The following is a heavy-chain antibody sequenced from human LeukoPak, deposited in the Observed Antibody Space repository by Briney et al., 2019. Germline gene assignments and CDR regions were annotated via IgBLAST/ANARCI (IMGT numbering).Heavy chain of an antibody. CDR1: GGSISSDSYY. CDR2: IYYSGST. J-gene: IGHJ6*02. V-gene: IGHV4-39*01. D-gene: IGHD3/OR15-3a*01. CDR3: SRTRYDYWSDPYYYYGMDV. Sequence: SETLSLTCTVSGGSISSDSYYWGWIRQPPGKGLEWVGSIYYSGSTYYNPSLKSRVTISVDTSKNQFSLKLSSVTAADTAVYYCSRTRYDYWSDPYYYYGMDVWGQGTTVTVSS.